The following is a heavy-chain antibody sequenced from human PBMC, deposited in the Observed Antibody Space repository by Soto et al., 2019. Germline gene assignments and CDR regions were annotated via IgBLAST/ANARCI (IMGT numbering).Heavy chain of an antibody. CDR1: GYTFTSYY. CDR3: ARELGSGWGNYYYYGMDV. J-gene: IGHJ6*02. CDR2: INPSGGST. V-gene: IGHV1-46*01. D-gene: IGHD6-19*01. Sequence: ASVKVSCKASGYTFTSYYMHWVRQAPGQGLEWMGIINPSGGSTSYAQRFQGRVTMTRDTSTSTVYMELSSLRSEDTAVYYCARELGSGWGNYYYYGMDVWGQGTTVTV.